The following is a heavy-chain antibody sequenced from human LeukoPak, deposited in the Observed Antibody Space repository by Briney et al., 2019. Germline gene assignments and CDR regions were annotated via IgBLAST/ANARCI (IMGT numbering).Heavy chain of an antibody. CDR3: ARAAYSSTWYSWYFDL. J-gene: IGHJ2*01. V-gene: IGHV3-13*01. CDR1: GFTFSSYD. Sequence: GGSLRLSCAASGFTFSSYDIHWVRQATGKGLEWVSGIGTAGEIYYPGSVKGRFTISRENAKNSLYLQMNSLRAGDTAVYYCARAAYSSTWYSWYFDLWGRGTLVTVSS. D-gene: IGHD6-13*01. CDR2: IGTAGEI.